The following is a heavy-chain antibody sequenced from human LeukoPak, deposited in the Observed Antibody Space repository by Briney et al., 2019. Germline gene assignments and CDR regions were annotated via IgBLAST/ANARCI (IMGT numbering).Heavy chain of an antibody. D-gene: IGHD3-10*01. CDR3: AKDLTSLVRGVNGDY. CDR1: GFTFSSYG. Sequence: GGSLRLSCAASGFTFSSYGMSWVRQAPGKGLEWVSAISGSGGSTYYADSVKGRFTISRDNSKNTLYLQMNSLRAEDTAVYYCAKDLTSLVRGVNGDYWGQGTLVTVSS. CDR2: ISGSGGST. V-gene: IGHV3-23*01. J-gene: IGHJ4*02.